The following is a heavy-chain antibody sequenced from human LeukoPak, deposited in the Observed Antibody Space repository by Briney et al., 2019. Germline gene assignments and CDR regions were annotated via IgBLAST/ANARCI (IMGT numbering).Heavy chain of an antibody. D-gene: IGHD6-13*01. J-gene: IGHJ3*02. V-gene: IGHV1-18*01. Sequence: ASVKVSCKASGYTFTSYGISWVRQAPGQGLEWMGWISAYNGNTNYAQKLQGRVTMTTDTSTSTAYMELRSLRSDDTAVYYRARHSSSWYGTVFDIWGQGTMVTVSS. CDR2: ISAYNGNT. CDR3: ARHSSSWYGTVFDI. CDR1: GYTFTSYG.